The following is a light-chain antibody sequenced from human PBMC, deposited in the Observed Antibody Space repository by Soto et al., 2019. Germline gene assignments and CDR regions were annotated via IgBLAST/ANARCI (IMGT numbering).Light chain of an antibody. J-gene: IGLJ3*02. CDR1: SSDVGGYNY. CDR2: EVS. CDR3: TSYTSSSTVV. V-gene: IGLV2-14*01. Sequence: QSVLTQPASVSGSPGQSITISFTGTSSDVGGYNYVSWYQQHPGEAPKLMIYEVSNRPSGVSNRFSGSKSGSTASLTISGLQAEDEADYYCTSYTSSSTVVFGGGTKLTVL.